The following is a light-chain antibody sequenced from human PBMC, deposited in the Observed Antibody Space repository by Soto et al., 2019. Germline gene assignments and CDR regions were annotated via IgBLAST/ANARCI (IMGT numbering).Light chain of an antibody. J-gene: IGKJ1*01. CDR2: EAS. V-gene: IGKV1-5*03. Sequence: DIPMTQSPSTLSASLGDRVTITCRASENVDKWLAWYQQKPGKAPKLLIYEASNSQSGVPSRFPGSGSGTEFTLTFSSLQPDDFSTYYCHQYTRPSSAWTFGQGTTVEIK. CDR1: ENVDKW. CDR3: HQYTRPSSAWT.